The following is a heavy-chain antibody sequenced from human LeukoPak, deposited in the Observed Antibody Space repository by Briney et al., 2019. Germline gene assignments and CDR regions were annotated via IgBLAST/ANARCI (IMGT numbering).Heavy chain of an antibody. CDR1: GFTISSYG. J-gene: IGHJ6*03. CDR2: IRYDRSNK. Sequence: GSLRRSCAASGFTISSYGMHCVRQAAGKKLEWGAFIRYDRSNKYYADSVKGRFTISRDNSKNTLYLQMNSLRAEDTAVYYCASVPAGGNYYYYMDVWGKGTTVTVSS. D-gene: IGHD2-2*01. V-gene: IGHV3-30*02. CDR3: ASVPAGGNYYYYMDV.